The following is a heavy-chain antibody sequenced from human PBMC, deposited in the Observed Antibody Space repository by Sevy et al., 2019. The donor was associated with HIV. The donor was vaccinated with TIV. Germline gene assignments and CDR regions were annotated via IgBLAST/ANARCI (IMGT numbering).Heavy chain of an antibody. CDR1: GDSVSRTDVA. CDR2: TWYASKWYN. V-gene: IGHV6-1*01. CDR3: ARQKNSGFDL. J-gene: IGHJ3*01. D-gene: IGHD6-19*01. Sequence: QSQTLSLTCAISGDSVSRTDVAWNWIRQSPSRGLEWLGRTWYASKWYNDYAISVKSRLTINPDTTRNQVSLHLSSVTPEDTAVYSCARQKNSGFDLWGQGTVVTVSS.